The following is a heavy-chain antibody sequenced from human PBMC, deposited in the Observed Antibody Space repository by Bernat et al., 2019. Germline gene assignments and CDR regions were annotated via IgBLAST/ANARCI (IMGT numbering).Heavy chain of an antibody. CDR1: GFTFSNYA. CDR3: ATWMGGAAYYSGMDV. Sequence: QVQVVESGGGVVQPGRSLRLSCLASGFTFSNYAMHWVRQAPGKGLEWVVVISHDGRRKYYAESVKGRFTISGDNSKNTLYLQMYSLKTEDTAVYYCATWMGGAAYYSGMDVWGQGTTVTVSS. V-gene: IGHV3-30*03. D-gene: IGHD1-1*01. CDR2: ISHDGRRK. J-gene: IGHJ6*02.